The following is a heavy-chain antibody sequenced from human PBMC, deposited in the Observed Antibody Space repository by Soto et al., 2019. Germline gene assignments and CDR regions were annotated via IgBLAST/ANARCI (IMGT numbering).Heavy chain of an antibody. CDR2: INPNSGDT. CDR3: ARGAAAGSNWVDP. CDR1: GYTFTGYY. J-gene: IGHJ5*02. V-gene: IGHV1-2*02. Sequence: QVQLVQSGAEVKKSGASVKVSCKASGYTFTGYYMHWVRQAPGQGLEWMGWINPNSGDTNYGQKFQGRVTMTRDTSISTAYMELRSLRSDDTAVYYCARGAAAGSNWVDPWGQGTLVTVSS. D-gene: IGHD6-13*01.